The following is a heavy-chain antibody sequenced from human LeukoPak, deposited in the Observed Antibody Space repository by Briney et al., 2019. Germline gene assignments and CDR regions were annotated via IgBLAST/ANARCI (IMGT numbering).Heavy chain of an antibody. V-gene: IGHV5-10-1*01. CDR3: ARAPEITMVRGVIITPPAMDD. Sequence: KRGESLKISCKGSGYSFTSYWISWVRQMPGKGLEWMGRIDPSDSYTNYSPSFQGHVTISADKSISTAYLQWSSLKASDTAMYYCARAPEITMVRGVIITPPAMDDWGKGTTVTVSS. CDR1: GYSFTSYW. CDR2: IDPSDSYT. D-gene: IGHD3-10*01. J-gene: IGHJ6*04.